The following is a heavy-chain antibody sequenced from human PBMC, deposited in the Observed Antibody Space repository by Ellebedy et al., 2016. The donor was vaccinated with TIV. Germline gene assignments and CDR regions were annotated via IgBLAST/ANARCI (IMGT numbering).Heavy chain of an antibody. J-gene: IGHJ3*02. V-gene: IGHV4-59*08. CDR1: GGSISSYY. D-gene: IGHD1-26*01. CDR3: AKHKNSGSYFSAFDI. Sequence: SETLSLTXTVSGGSISSYYWSWIRQPPGKGLEWIGYIYYSGSTNYNPSLKSRVTISVDTSKNQFSLKLSSVTAADTAVYYCAKHKNSGSYFSAFDIWGQGTMVTVSS. CDR2: IYYSGST.